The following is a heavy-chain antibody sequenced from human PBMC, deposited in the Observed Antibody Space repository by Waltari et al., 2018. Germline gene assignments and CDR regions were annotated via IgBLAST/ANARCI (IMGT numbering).Heavy chain of an antibody. CDR1: GFSFSTYA. D-gene: IGHD4-4*01. Sequence: EVQLLESGGGLAQPGGSLRLSCEGSGFSFSTYAVSWVRQGPGKGLEWVLGVRGSGGLTDYADSVKGRFAISRDNSKNTLYLQMNSLRAEDTAVYYCAKGGFMTKVTTNGMDVWGQGTTVTVSS. CDR3: AKGGFMTKVTTNGMDV. V-gene: IGHV3-23*01. J-gene: IGHJ6*02. CDR2: VRGSGGLT.